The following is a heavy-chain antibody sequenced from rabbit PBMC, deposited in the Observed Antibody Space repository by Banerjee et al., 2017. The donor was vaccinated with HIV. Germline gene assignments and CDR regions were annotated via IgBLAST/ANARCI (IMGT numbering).Heavy chain of an antibody. J-gene: IGHJ4*01. CDR2: IYNGDGST. V-gene: IGHV1S47*01. D-gene: IGHD6-1*01. CDR3: ARDDANGDGYSFNL. CDR1: GIDFSSNA. Sequence: QEQLVESGGGLVTLGGSLKLSCKASGIDFSSNAMCWVRQAPGKGPEWIACIYNGDGSTYYASWAKGRFTISKTSSTTVTLQMTSLTAADTATYFCARDDANGDGYSFNLWGPGTLVTVS.